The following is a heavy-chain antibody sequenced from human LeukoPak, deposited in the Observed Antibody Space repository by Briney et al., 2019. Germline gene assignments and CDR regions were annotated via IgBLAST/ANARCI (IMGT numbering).Heavy chain of an antibody. D-gene: IGHD3-9*01. CDR3: AKYPPSLDNYFDY. CDR2: ISGSGGST. J-gene: IGHJ4*02. Sequence: GGSLRLSCAASGFTFSSYAMSWVRRAPGKGLEWVSAISGSGGSTYYADSVKGRFTISRDNSKNTLYLQMNSLRAEGTAVYYCAKYPPSLDNYFDYWGQGTLVTVSS. CDR1: GFTFSSYA. V-gene: IGHV3-23*01.